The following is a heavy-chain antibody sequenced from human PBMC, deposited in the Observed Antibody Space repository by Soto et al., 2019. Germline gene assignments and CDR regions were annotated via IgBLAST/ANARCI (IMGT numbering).Heavy chain of an antibody. D-gene: IGHD6-19*01. Sequence: XGSLSLSCAASGFPFPENAMSWVRQAPGKGLEWVSGIRDSGATTYYADSVRGRFTISRDNSKNTLYLQMNTLRAEYSASYYCAKEDTSSGSLDYWGQEALITVS. V-gene: IGHV3-23*01. CDR3: AKEDTSSGSLDY. CDR1: GFPFPENA. CDR2: IRDSGATT. J-gene: IGHJ4*02.